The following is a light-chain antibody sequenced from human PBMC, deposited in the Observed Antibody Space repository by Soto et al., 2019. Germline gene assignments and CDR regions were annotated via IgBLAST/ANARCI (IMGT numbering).Light chain of an antibody. CDR3: AALDDSLNGVV. CDR2: SNN. CDR1: SSNSGSNT. V-gene: IGLV1-44*01. J-gene: IGLJ2*01. Sequence: QSVLTQPPSASGTPGQRVTISCSGSSSNSGSNTVNWYQQLPGTAPKLLIYSNNQRPSGVTDRFSGSKSGTSASLAISGLQSEDEADYYCAALDDSLNGVVFGGGTKLTVL.